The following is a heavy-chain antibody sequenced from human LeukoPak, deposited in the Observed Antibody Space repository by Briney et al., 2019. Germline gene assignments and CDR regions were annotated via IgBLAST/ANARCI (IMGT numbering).Heavy chain of an antibody. V-gene: IGHV4-31*03. CDR2: IYYSGST. D-gene: IGHD3-3*01. CDR1: GGSISSGGYY. J-gene: IGHJ4*02. CDR3: ARVAPERSGYSSVDY. Sequence: SETLSLTCTVSGGSISSGGYYWSWIRQHPGKGLEWIGYIYYSGSTYYNPSLKSRVTISVDTSKNQFSLKLSSVTAADTAVYYCARVAPERSGYSSVDYWGQGTLVTVSS.